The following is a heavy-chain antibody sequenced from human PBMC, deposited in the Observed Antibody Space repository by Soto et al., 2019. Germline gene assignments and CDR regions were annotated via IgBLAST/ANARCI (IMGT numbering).Heavy chain of an antibody. CDR2: TSGSGGNT. V-gene: IGHV3-23*01. J-gene: IGHJ6*02. CDR3: AMLNSGSYSYHGMDV. Sequence: EVQLLESGGDLVQPGGSLRLSCAASGFTFSSYAMNWVRQAPGKGLEWVSATSGSGGNTFYADSVKGRFTISRDNSKNTLFLQMHSLRAEDTAIYYCAMLNSGSYSYHGMDVWCQGTTVTVSS. CDR1: GFTFSSYA. D-gene: IGHD1-26*01.